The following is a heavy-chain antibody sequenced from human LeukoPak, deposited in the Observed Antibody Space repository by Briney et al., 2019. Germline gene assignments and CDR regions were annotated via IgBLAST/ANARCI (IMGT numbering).Heavy chain of an antibody. CDR2: ISGSGGST. CDR1: GFTFSSYA. J-gene: IGHJ4*02. V-gene: IGHV3-23*01. CDR3: AKDRSCTNDICHGDFGY. Sequence: GGSLRLSCAASGFTFSSYAVSWARQAPGKGLEWVSSISGSGGSTYSADSVKGRFTISRDNSKNTLYLQMNSLRAEDTALYYCAKDRSCTNDICHGDFGYWGQGTLVTVSS. D-gene: IGHD2-8*01.